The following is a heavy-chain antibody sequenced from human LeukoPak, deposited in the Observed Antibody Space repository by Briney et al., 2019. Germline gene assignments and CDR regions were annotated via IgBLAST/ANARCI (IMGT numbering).Heavy chain of an antibody. D-gene: IGHD4-11*01. CDR2: IYTSGST. V-gene: IGHV4-4*07. CDR3: ARSPDVYYSNCLPHYMDV. CDR1: GGSISSYY. Sequence: SETLSLTCTVSGGSISSYYWSWIRQPAGKGLEWIGRIYTSGSTNYNPSLKSRVTMSVDTSKDQFSLKLSSVTAADTAVYYCARSPDVYYSNCLPHYMDVWGKGTTVTVSS. J-gene: IGHJ6*03.